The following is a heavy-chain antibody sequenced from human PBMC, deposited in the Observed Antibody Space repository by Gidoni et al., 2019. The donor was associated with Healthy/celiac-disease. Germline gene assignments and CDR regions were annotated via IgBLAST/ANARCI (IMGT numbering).Heavy chain of an antibody. CDR3: ARSVYYGSGSYYHNYYMDV. V-gene: IGHV4-34*01. D-gene: IGHD3-10*01. CDR1: GGSFSGNY. Sequence: QVQLQQWGAGLLKPSEPLSLTCAVYGGSFSGNYWRLIRQPPGKGLEWIGEIKHRGSTKSNPSLKSRFTISVDTSKNQFSLKLSSVTAADTAVYYCARSVYYGSGSYYHNYYMDVWGKGTTVTVSS. J-gene: IGHJ6*03. CDR2: IKHRGST.